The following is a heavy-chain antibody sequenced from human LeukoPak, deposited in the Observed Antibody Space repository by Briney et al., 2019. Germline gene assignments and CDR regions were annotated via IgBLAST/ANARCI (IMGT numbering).Heavy chain of an antibody. Sequence: SETLSLTCTVSGGSISSGGYYWGWTRQPPGKGLEWIGSIYYSGSTYYNPSLKSRVTISVDTSKNQFSLKLSSVTAADTAVYYCARPSAAGYNWFDPWGQGTLVTVSS. V-gene: IGHV4-39*01. J-gene: IGHJ5*02. CDR3: ARPSAAGYNWFDP. D-gene: IGHD6-13*01. CDR2: IYYSGST. CDR1: GGSISSGGYY.